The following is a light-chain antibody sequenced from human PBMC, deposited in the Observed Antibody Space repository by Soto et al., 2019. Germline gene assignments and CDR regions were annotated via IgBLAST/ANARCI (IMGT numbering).Light chain of an antibody. CDR2: SND. CDR1: SSNIVSNT. Sequence: QSVLTQPPSASGTPGQRVTISCSGSSSNIVSNTVNWYQHLPGTAPKLLIYSNDQRPSGVPDRFSASKSGTSASLAISGLQSEDEADYYCAAWDDSLNGQVFGTGTKLTVL. V-gene: IGLV1-44*01. CDR3: AAWDDSLNGQV. J-gene: IGLJ1*01.